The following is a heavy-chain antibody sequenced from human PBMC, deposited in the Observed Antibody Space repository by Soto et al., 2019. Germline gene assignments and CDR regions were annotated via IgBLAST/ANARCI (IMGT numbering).Heavy chain of an antibody. Sequence: PSETLSLTCTVSGGSISSGGYYWSWIRQHPGKGLEWIGYIYYSGSTYYNPSLKSRVTISVDTSKNQFSLKLSSVTAADTAVYYCARDRIVVAPAEASGFDPWGQGTLVTVSS. CDR2: IYYSGST. J-gene: IGHJ5*02. V-gene: IGHV4-31*03. CDR1: GGSISSGGYY. CDR3: ARDRIVVAPAEASGFDP. D-gene: IGHD2-2*01.